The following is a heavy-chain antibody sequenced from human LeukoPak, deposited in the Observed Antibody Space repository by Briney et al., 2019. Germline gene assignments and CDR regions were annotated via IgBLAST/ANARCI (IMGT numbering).Heavy chain of an antibody. Sequence: GGSLRLSCAASGFTFSNYWMSWVRQAPGKGLEWVAVISYDGSNKYYADSVKGRFTISRDNSKNTLYLQMNSLRAEDTAVYYCAKAITDIVVVVAATGFDYWGQGTLVTVSS. J-gene: IGHJ4*02. CDR1: GFTFSNYW. CDR3: AKAITDIVVVVAATGFDY. CDR2: ISYDGSNK. V-gene: IGHV3-30*18. D-gene: IGHD2-15*01.